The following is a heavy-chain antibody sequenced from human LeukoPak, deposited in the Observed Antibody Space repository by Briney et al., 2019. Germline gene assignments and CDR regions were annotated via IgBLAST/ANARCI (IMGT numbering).Heavy chain of an antibody. V-gene: IGHV1-2*02. J-gene: IGHJ4*02. CDR1: GYTFTGYY. CDR2: INPNSGGT. D-gene: IGHD3-3*01. Sequence: ASVTVSCKTSGYTFTGYYMHWVRQAPGQGLEWMGWINPNSGGTNYAQKFQGRVTMTRDTSINTAYMELSRLRSDDTAVYYCARDPSTYEEQLAFDYWGQGTLVTVSS. CDR3: ARDPSTYEEQLAFDY.